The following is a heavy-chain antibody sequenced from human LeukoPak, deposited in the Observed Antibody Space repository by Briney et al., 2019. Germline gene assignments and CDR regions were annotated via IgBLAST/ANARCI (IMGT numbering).Heavy chain of an antibody. V-gene: IGHV1-3*01. CDR3: ARDSGTGIAVAGDLDY. Sequence: GASVKVSCKVSGYTFTSYAMHWVRQAPGQRLEWMGWINAGNGNTKYSQKFQGRVTITRDTSASTAYMELSSLRSEDTAVYYCARDSGTGIAVAGDLDYWGQGTLVTVSS. CDR1: GYTFTSYA. D-gene: IGHD6-19*01. J-gene: IGHJ4*02. CDR2: INAGNGNT.